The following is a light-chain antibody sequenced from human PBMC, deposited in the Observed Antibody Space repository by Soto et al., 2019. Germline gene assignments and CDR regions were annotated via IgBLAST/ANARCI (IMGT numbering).Light chain of an antibody. Sequence: EIVMTQSPATVSVSPGERAILSCRASQSVSSYLAWYQQKPGQAPRLLIYDASNRATGIPARFSGSGSGTDFTLTISSLEPEDFAVYYCQQRSNWPITFGQGTRLEIK. CDR3: QQRSNWPIT. V-gene: IGKV3-11*01. J-gene: IGKJ5*01. CDR2: DAS. CDR1: QSVSSY.